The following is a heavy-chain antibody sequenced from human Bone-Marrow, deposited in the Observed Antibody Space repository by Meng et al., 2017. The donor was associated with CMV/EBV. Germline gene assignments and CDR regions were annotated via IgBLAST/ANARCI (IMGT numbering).Heavy chain of an antibody. Sequence: ASVKVSCKASGYTFTSYYMHWVRQAPGQGLEWMGIINPSGGSTSYAQKFQGRVTMTRDTSTSTVYMELSSLRSEDTAVYYCARFRGVIMYYYGMDVWGQGTTVTVSS. CDR2: INPSGGST. D-gene: IGHD3-10*01. V-gene: IGHV1-46*01. CDR3: ARFRGVIMYYYGMDV. J-gene: IGHJ6*02. CDR1: GYTFTSYY.